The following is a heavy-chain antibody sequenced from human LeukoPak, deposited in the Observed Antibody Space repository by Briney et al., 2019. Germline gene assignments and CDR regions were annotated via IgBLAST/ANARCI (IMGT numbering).Heavy chain of an antibody. J-gene: IGHJ5*02. D-gene: IGHD6-13*01. CDR3: ARNAPVRFSSSWYNWFDP. V-gene: IGHV4-39*01. Sequence: SETLSLTCTVSGGSISSSSYYWGWIRQPPGKGLEWIGSIYYSGSTYYNPSLKSRVTISVDTSKNQFSLKLSSVTAADTAVYYCARNAPVRFSSSWYNWFDPWGQGTLVTVSS. CDR1: GGSISSSSYY. CDR2: IYYSGST.